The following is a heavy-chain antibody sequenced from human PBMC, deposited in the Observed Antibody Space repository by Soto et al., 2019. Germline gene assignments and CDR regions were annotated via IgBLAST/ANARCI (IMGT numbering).Heavy chain of an antibody. CDR2: ISYDGSNK. D-gene: IGHD3-10*01. CDR3: AKDAYGSGSYYKSKIRNYYYGMDV. CDR1: GLTFNTYG. Sequence: QVQLVESGGGVVQPGRSLRLSCAASGLTFNTYGMHWVRQAPGKGLEWVAVISYDGSNKYYADSVKGRFTISRDNSKNTLYLQMNSLRAEDTAVYYCAKDAYGSGSYYKSKIRNYYYGMDVWGQGTTVTVSS. J-gene: IGHJ6*02. V-gene: IGHV3-30*18.